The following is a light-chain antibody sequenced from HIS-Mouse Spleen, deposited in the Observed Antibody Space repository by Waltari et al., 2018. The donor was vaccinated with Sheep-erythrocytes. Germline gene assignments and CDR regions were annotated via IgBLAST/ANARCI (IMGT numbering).Light chain of an antibody. CDR2: DVS. CDR1: SSDVGGYNY. V-gene: IGLV2-11*01. J-gene: IGLJ1*01. Sequence: QSALTQPRSVSGSPGQSVTISCTGTSSDVGGYNYLSWYQQHPGQAPKLMIYDVSKRPSGVPDRFSGSKSGNTASLTISGLQAEDEADYYCCSYAGSYNHVFATGTKVTVL. CDR3: CSYAGSYNHV.